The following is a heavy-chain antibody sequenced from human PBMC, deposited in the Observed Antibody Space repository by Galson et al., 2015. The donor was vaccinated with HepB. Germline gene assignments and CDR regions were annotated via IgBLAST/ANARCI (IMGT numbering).Heavy chain of an antibody. CDR3: ARGPQQWLARWGRFDP. Sequence: SVKVSCKASGYTFTSYYMHWVRQAPGQGLEWMGIINPSGGSTSYAQKFQGRATMTRDTSTSTVYMELSSLRSEDTAVYYCARGPQQWLARWGRFDPWGQGTLVTVSS. J-gene: IGHJ5*02. CDR1: GYTFTSYY. CDR2: INPSGGST. V-gene: IGHV1-46*01. D-gene: IGHD6-19*01.